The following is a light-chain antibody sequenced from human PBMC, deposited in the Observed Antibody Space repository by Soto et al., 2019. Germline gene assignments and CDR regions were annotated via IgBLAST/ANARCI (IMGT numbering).Light chain of an antibody. Sequence: EIVLTQSPGTLSLSPGERATLSCRASQSVSSSYLAWYQQKPGQAPRLLIYGASSRATGIPDRFSGSGSGTDFTLTISRLEPEVFAVYFCQQYGNSPPNTFGRGTKVEIK. CDR3: QQYGNSPPNT. CDR2: GAS. CDR1: QSVSSSY. J-gene: IGKJ2*01. V-gene: IGKV3-20*01.